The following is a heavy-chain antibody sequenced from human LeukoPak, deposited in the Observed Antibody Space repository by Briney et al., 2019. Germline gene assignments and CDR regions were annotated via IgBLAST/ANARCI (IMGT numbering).Heavy chain of an antibody. D-gene: IGHD5-12*01. CDR1: GFTFSSYE. CDR2: ISSSGSTI. V-gene: IGHV3-48*03. J-gene: IGHJ4*02. Sequence: GGSLRLSCAASGFTFSSYEMNWVRQAPGEGLEWVSYISSSGSTIYYADSVKGRFTISRDNAKHSLYLQMNSLRAEDTAVYYCARGLRDIVATTFDYWGQGTLVTVSS. CDR3: ARGLRDIVATTFDY.